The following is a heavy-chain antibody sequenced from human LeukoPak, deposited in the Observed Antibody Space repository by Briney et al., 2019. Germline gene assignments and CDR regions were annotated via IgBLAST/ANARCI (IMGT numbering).Heavy chain of an antibody. CDR3: ARDKRGYSGYDLFDYYYYYGMDV. D-gene: IGHD5-12*01. V-gene: IGHV1-18*04. Sequence: ASVKVSCKASGYTFTGYYMHWARRAPGQGLEWMGWISAYNGNTNYAQKLQGRVTMTTDTSTSTAYMELRSLRSDDTAVYYCARDKRGYSGYDLFDYYYYYGMDVWGQGTTVTVSS. J-gene: IGHJ6*02. CDR2: ISAYNGNT. CDR1: GYTFTGYY.